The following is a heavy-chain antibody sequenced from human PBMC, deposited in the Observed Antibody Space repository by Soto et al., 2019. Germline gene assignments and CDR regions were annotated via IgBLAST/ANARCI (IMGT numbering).Heavy chain of an antibody. CDR1: GYTFTSYG. V-gene: IGHV1-18*01. CDR2: ISAYNGNT. D-gene: IGHD2-15*01. J-gene: IGHJ6*03. CDR3: ARDFRYCSGGSCYGGRVPSYMGV. Sequence: ASVKVSCKASGYTFTSYGISWVRQAPGQGLEWMGWISAYNGNTNYAQKLQGRVTMTTDTSTSTAYMELRSLRSDDTAVYYCARDFRYCSGGSCYGGRVPSYMGVWGKGTTVTVSS.